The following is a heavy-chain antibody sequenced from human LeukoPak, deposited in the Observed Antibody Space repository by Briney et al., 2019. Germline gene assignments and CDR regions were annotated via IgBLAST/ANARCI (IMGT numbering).Heavy chain of an antibody. J-gene: IGHJ4*02. D-gene: IGHD3-3*01. CDR1: GYSFTSYW. CDR3: ATKENNDLWSGIV. CDR2: IYPGDPDT. V-gene: IGHV5-51*01. Sequence: GESLKISCKGSGYSFTSYWIGWVRQMSGKGLEWMGIIYPGDPDTRYSPSFQGQVTISADKSISTAYLQWSSLKASDTAMYYCATKENNDLWSGIVWGQGTLVTVSA.